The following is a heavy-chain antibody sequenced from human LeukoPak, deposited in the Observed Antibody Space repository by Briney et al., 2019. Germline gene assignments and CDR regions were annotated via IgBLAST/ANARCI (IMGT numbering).Heavy chain of an antibody. CDR1: GFTFSNYG. Sequence: GGSLRLSCAASGFTFSNYGMNWVRQAPGKGLEWVSGIIPTGSTTYYADSVKGRFTISRDNSKNTVYLHLNSLRVEDTAVYYCARIRLRCSGTTCPQFDYWGQGTLVTVSS. CDR2: IIPTGSTT. D-gene: IGHD2-2*01. V-gene: IGHV3-23*01. J-gene: IGHJ4*02. CDR3: ARIRLRCSGTTCPQFDY.